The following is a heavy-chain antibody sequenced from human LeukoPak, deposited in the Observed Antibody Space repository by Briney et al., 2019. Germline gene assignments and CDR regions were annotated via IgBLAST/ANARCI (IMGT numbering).Heavy chain of an antibody. V-gene: IGHV3-21*01. CDR2: ISSSSSYI. Sequence: GGSLRLSCAASGFTFSSYSMNWVRQAPGKGLEWVSSISSSSSYIYYADSVKGRFTISRDNAKNSLYLQMNSLRAEDTAVYYCARDSSTYYYDSSGYPYWGQGTLVTVSS. J-gene: IGHJ4*02. CDR1: GFTFSSYS. D-gene: IGHD3-22*01. CDR3: ARDSSTYYYDSSGYPY.